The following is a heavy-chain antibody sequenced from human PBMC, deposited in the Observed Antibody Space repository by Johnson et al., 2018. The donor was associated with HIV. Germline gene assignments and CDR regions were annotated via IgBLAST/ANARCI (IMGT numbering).Heavy chain of an antibody. J-gene: IGHJ3*02. Sequence: VQLVESGGGVVRPGGSLRLSCTGSGFTFDDSGMSWVRQSPGKGLEWVSGINWNGGSTGNADSVKGRFTISRDNAKNSLCLQMDSLRAEDTALYYCAREGGYCTDGVCYFAFDIWGQGTMVTVSS. CDR2: INWNGGST. V-gene: IGHV3-20*04. CDR1: GFTFDDSG. CDR3: AREGGYCTDGVCYFAFDI. D-gene: IGHD2-8*01.